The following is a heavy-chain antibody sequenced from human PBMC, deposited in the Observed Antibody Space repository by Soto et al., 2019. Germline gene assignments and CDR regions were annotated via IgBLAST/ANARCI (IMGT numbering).Heavy chain of an antibody. CDR3: ARAYYYDSSGYYYGNWFDP. D-gene: IGHD3-22*01. CDR2: INSDGSST. J-gene: IGHJ5*02. CDR1: GFTFSSYW. V-gene: IGHV3-74*01. Sequence: EVQLVESGGGLVQPGGSLRLSCAASGFTFSSYWMHWVRQAPGKGLVWVSRINSDGSSTSYADSVKGRFTISRDNAKNTLYLQMNSLRAEDTAVYYCARAYYYDSSGYYYGNWFDPWGQGTLVTVSS.